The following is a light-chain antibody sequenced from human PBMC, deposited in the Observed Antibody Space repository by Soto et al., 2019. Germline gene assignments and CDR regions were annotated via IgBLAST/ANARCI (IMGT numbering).Light chain of an antibody. CDR3: QQYNNRPPAT. J-gene: IGKJ2*01. V-gene: IGKV3-15*01. Sequence: EIVMTQSPATLSVSPGEIATLSCRASQSVNSNLAWYQQKPYQAPRLLIYCASTSVDVIPARFIGSGYGTEFSLTISSLQSEDFAVYYCQQYNNRPPATFGQGTKLEI. CDR2: CAS. CDR1: QSVNSN.